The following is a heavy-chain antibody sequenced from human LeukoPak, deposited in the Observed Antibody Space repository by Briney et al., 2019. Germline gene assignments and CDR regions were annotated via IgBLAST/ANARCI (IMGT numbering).Heavy chain of an antibody. D-gene: IGHD3-22*01. Sequence: ASQTLSLTCAVSGGSISSGGYSWSWIRQPPGKGLEWIGYIYHSGSTYYNPSLKSRVTISVDRSKNQFSLKLSSVTAADTAVYYCARSPDYYDSSGPLAFDIWGQGTMVTVSS. V-gene: IGHV4-30-2*01. CDR2: IYHSGST. CDR3: ARSPDYYDSSGPLAFDI. CDR1: GGSISSGGYS. J-gene: IGHJ3*02.